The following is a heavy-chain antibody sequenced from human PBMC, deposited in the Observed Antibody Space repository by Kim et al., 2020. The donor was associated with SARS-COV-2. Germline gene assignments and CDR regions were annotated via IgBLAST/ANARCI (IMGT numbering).Heavy chain of an antibody. CDR1: GFTFSSYA. J-gene: IGHJ4*02. V-gene: IGHV3-30*04. CDR3: ARPSGGSYGSTFDY. CDR2: ISYDGSNK. Sequence: GGSLRLSCAASGFTFSSYAMHWVRQAPGKGLEWVAVISYDGSNKYYADSVKGRFTISIDNSKNTLYLQMNSLRAEDTAVYYCARPSGGSYGSTFDYWGQGTLVTVSS. D-gene: IGHD1-26*01.